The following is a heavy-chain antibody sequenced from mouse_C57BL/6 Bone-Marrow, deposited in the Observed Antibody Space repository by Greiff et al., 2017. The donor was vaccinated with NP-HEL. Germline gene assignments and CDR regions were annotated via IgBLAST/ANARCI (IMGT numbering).Heavy chain of an antibody. J-gene: IGHJ4*01. Sequence: EVKLMESGPGLVKPSQSLSFTCSVTGYSITSGYYWNWIRQFPGNKLEWMGYISYDGSNNYNPSLKNRISITRDTSKNQFFLKLNSVTTEDTATYYCARSDWDDALDYWGQGTSVTVSS. CDR3: ARSDWDDALDY. CDR2: ISYDGSN. D-gene: IGHD4-1*01. V-gene: IGHV3-6*01. CDR1: GYSITSGYY.